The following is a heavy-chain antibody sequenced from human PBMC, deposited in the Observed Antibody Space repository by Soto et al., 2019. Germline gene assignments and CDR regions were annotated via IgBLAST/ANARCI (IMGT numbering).Heavy chain of an antibody. D-gene: IGHD3-9*01. J-gene: IGHJ5*02. Sequence: PXEILSLPFTVAGGSISSYDWSWIRQPPGKGLGWIGYIYYSGSTNYNPSLKSRVTISVDASKNQFSLKRSSVTAADTAVYYCAREGRYYDLLTGYYRTNWFDTWGQGTLVTVSS. CDR2: IYYSGST. CDR1: GGSISSYD. CDR3: AREGRYYDLLTGYYRTNWFDT. V-gene: IGHV4-59*01.